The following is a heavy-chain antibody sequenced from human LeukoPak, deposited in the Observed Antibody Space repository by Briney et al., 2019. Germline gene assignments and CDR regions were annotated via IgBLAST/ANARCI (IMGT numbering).Heavy chain of an antibody. J-gene: IGHJ5*02. V-gene: IGHV4-61*01. Sequence: KPSETLSLTCTVSGGSVSSGSYYWSWIRQPPGKGLEWIGYIYYSGSTNYNPSLKSRVTISVDTSKNQFSLKLSSVTAADTAVYYCARVPIVVVPAATDNWFDPWGQGTLVTVSS. CDR1: GGSVSSGSYY. D-gene: IGHD2-2*01. CDR3: ARVPIVVVPAATDNWFDP. CDR2: IYYSGST.